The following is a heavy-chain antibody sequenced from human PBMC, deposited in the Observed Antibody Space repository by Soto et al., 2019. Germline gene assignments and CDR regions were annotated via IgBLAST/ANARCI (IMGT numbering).Heavy chain of an antibody. D-gene: IGHD2-15*01. CDR1: GFSLSTSGVG. CDR3: ATRGVARDAQEYYFDY. CDR2: IYWDDDK. Sequence: QITLKESGPTLVKPTQTLTLTCTFSGFSLSTSGVGVGWIRQPPGKALEWLALIYWDDDKRYSPSLKSRLTITKDTSKNQVVLTMTNMDPVDTATYYCATRGVARDAQEYYFDYWGQGTLVTVSS. V-gene: IGHV2-5*02. J-gene: IGHJ4*02.